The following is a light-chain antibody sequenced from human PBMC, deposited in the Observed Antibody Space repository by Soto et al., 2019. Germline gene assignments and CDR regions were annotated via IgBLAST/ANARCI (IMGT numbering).Light chain of an antibody. CDR3: ISDTTTTSFVV. V-gene: IGLV2-18*02. CDR1: NNDVGAYDR. J-gene: IGLJ2*01. CDR2: EVT. Sequence: QSALTQPPSVSGSPGQSVTISCTGTNNDVGAYDRVSWYQHPAGTAPKLIIYEVTHRPSGVPDRFSGSKSGNTASLTISGLQAEDEADYFCISDTTTTSFVVFGGGTKVTVL.